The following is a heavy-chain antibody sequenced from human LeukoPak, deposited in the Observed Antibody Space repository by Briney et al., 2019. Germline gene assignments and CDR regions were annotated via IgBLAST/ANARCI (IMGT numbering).Heavy chain of an antibody. V-gene: IGHV1-69*05. D-gene: IGHD3-22*01. Sequence: EASVKVSCKASGGTFSSYAISWVRQAPGKGLEWMGGIIPIFGTANYAQKFQARVTITTDESTSTAYMELSSLRSEDTAVYYCARDLSTSSGYYYWGQGTLVTVSS. J-gene: IGHJ4*02. CDR1: GGTFSSYA. CDR3: ARDLSTSSGYYY. CDR2: IIPIFGTA.